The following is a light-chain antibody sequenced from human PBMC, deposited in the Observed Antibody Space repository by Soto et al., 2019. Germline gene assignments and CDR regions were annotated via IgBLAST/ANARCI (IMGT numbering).Light chain of an antibody. V-gene: IGLV2-11*01. CDR3: CSYAGSYTLV. CDR1: SSDVGGYNY. CDR2: DVS. Sequence: QSVLTQPRSVSGSPGQSVTISCTGTSSDVGGYNYVSWYQQHPGKATKLMIYDVSKRPSGVPDRFSGSKSGNTASLTISGLKAEDEADYYCCSYAGSYTLVFGGGTKLTVL. J-gene: IGLJ2*01.